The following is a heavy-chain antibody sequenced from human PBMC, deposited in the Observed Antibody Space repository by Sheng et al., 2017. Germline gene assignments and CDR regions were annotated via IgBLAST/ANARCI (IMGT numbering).Heavy chain of an antibody. Sequence: QVQLQESGPGLVKPSETLSLTCTVSGGSISSYYWSWIRQPAGKGLEWIGRIYTSGSTNYNPSLKSRVTMSVDTSKNQFSLKLSSVTAADTAVYYCARAGIRWVYGDWYFDLWGLAPWSLSP. J-gene: IGHJ2*01. CDR3: ARAGIRWVYGDWYFDL. CDR1: GGSISSYY. D-gene: IGHD4-17*01. CDR2: IYTSGST. V-gene: IGHV4-4*07.